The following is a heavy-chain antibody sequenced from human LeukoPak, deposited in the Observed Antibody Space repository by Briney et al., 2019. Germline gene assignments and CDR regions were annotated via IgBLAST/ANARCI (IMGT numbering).Heavy chain of an antibody. CDR3: ARDSYGYVY. CDR2: IYASGST. J-gene: IGHJ4*02. V-gene: IGHV4-61*02. CDR1: GGSISSGSYY. D-gene: IGHD5-18*01. Sequence: SETLSLTCTVSGGSISSGSYYWSWLRQPTGKGLEWIGRIYASGSTNYNPSLKSRVTISVDTSKNQFSLKLSSVTAADTAVYYCARDSYGYVYWGQGTLVTVSS.